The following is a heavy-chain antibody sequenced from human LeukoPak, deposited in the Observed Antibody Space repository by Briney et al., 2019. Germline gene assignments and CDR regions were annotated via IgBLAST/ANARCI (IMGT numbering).Heavy chain of an antibody. J-gene: IGHJ4*02. CDR3: ACGIAVAPYYFDY. V-gene: IGHV1-2*06. D-gene: IGHD6-19*01. Sequence: VASVKVSCKASGYTFTDYYVHWVRQAPGQGLEWMGRINAKSGDTNAAQRFQGRVTMTRVTSITTAYLELSRLRSDDTAVYYCACGIAVAPYYFDYWGQGTLVTVSS. CDR2: INAKSGDT. CDR1: GYTFTDYY.